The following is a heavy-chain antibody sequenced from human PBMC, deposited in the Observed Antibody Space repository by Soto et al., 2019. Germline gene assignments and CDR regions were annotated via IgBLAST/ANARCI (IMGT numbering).Heavy chain of an antibody. D-gene: IGHD3-22*01. CDR1: GFTFSSSA. CDR3: AKDTHWAMISPTYDY. Sequence: GGSLRLSCAASGFTFSSSAMSWVRQAPGKGLEWVSTSRESGGTTHYADSVKGRFTISRDTSKNMPYLQMNSLRAEDTAIYYCAKDTHWAMISPTYDYWGQGSLVTVSS. CDR2: SRESGGTT. V-gene: IGHV3-23*01. J-gene: IGHJ4*02.